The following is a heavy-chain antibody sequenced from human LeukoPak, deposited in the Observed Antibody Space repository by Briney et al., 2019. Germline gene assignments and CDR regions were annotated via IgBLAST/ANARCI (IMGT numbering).Heavy chain of an antibody. V-gene: IGHV3-30-3*01. D-gene: IGHD2-21*02. J-gene: IGHJ4*02. Sequence: GGSLRLSCAASGFTFSSYAMHWVRQAPGKGLEWVAVISYDGSNKYYADSVKGRFTISRDNAKNSLYLQMNNLRAEDTAVYYCARLTRTYCGGDCSLDYWGQGTLVTVSS. CDR1: GFTFSSYA. CDR3: ARLTRTYCGGDCSLDY. CDR2: ISYDGSNK.